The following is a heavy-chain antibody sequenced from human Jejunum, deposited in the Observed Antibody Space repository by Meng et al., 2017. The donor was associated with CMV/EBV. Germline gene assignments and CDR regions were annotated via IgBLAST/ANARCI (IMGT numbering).Heavy chain of an antibody. V-gene: IGHV3-73*01. D-gene: IGHD4-11*01. CDR2: IRGKAHSYAT. CDR3: TRADSSNYGSLFDY. J-gene: IGHJ4*02. Sequence: TFSGSAVHWVRQACGKGLEWVGRIRGKAHSYATAYAASVKGRFTISRDDSKNTAYLQMNSLKTEDTAVYYCTRADSSNYGSLFDYWGQGTLVTVSS. CDR1: TFSGSA.